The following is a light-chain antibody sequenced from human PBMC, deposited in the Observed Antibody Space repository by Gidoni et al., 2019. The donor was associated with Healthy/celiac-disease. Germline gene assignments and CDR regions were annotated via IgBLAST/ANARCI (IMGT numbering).Light chain of an antibody. CDR3: AAWDDSLSGVV. J-gene: IGLJ2*01. Sequence: QSVLTQPPSASATPRPGVTISCSVSSSNIGSNYVYWYQQTPGTAPKLLIYRNNQRPSGVPDRFSGSKSGTSASLAISGLRSEDEADYYCAAWDDSLSGVVFGGGTKLTVL. CDR1: SSNIGSNY. CDR2: RNN. V-gene: IGLV1-47*01.